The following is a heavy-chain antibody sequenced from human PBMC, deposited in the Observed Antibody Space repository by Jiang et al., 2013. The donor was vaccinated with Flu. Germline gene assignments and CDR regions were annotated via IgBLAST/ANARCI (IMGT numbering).Heavy chain of an antibody. CDR1: GGSISSSSYY. Sequence: GLVKPSETLSLTCTVSGGSISSSSYYWGWIRQPPGKGLEWIGSIYYSGSTYYNPSLKSRVTIPVDTSKNQFSLKLSSVTAADTAVYYCARSSEWLVLNWFDPWGQGTLVTVSS. CDR3: ARSSEWLVLNWFDP. J-gene: IGHJ5*02. D-gene: IGHD6-19*01. CDR2: IYYSGST. V-gene: IGHV4-39*01.